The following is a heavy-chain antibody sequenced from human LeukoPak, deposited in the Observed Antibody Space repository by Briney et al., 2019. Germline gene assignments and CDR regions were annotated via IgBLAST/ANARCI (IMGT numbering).Heavy chain of an antibody. D-gene: IGHD3-3*01. CDR3: ARPPSPMDFWGMDV. V-gene: IGHV1-46*01. CDR2: INPSGGST. J-gene: IGHJ6*02. CDR1: GYTFTSYG. Sequence: ASVKVSCKASGYTFTSYGISWVRQAPGQGLEWMGIINPSGGSTSYAQKFQGRVTMTRDTSTSTVYMELSSLRSEDTAVYYCARPPSPMDFWGMDVWGQGTTVTVSS.